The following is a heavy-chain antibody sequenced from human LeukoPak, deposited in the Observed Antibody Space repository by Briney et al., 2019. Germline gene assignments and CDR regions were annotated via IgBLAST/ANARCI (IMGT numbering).Heavy chain of an antibody. CDR1: GFTFSSYA. CDR3: AKSKRYYDSSGYYPY. D-gene: IGHD3-22*01. CDR2: ISGGAGST. V-gene: IGHV3-23*01. Sequence: GALRLSCAASGFTFSSYAMSWVRQAPGKGLEWVSAISGGAGSTYYADSVKGRFTISRDNSKNTLYLQMNSLRVEDTAVYYCAKSKRYYDSSGYYPYWGQGTLVTVSS. J-gene: IGHJ4*02.